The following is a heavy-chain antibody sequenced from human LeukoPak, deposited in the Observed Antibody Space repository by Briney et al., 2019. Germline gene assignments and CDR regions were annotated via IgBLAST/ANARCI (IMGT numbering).Heavy chain of an antibody. CDR2: IIGSGGRT. J-gene: IGHJ4*02. D-gene: IGHD3-22*01. Sequence: GGSLRLSCAASGFTFSSYGMSWVRQAPGKGMEWVSAIIGSGGRTYYADSVKGRFTISRDNTKNTLHLQMNSLRAEDTAVYYCAKVDAVEYYYDSSGYYYPYYFDYWGQGTLVTVSS. CDR3: AKVDAVEYYYDSSGYYYPYYFDY. CDR1: GFTFSSYG. V-gene: IGHV3-23*01.